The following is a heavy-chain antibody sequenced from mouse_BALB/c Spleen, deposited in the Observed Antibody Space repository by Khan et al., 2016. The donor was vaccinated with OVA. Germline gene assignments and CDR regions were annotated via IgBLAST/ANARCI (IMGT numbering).Heavy chain of an antibody. V-gene: IGHV1S136*01. CDR3: ARGNWQSYYFDY. J-gene: IGHJ2*01. D-gene: IGHD4-1*01. CDR1: GYRFTSYL. CDR2: INPYNGAT. Sequence: EVQLVESGPELVKPGTSVKMSCKASGYRFTSYLIHWVKQKPGQGLEWIGYINPYNGATKYDEKFKGKATLTSDKSSNTAYMELSSLTSEDSAVYYCARGNWQSYYFDYWGQGTTLTVSS.